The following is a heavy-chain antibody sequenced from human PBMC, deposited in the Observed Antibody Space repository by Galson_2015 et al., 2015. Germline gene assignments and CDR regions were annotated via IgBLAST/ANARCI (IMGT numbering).Heavy chain of an antibody. CDR2: IKSDGSGT. CDR1: GFTFNRFW. Sequence: SLRLSCAASGFTFNRFWMHWVRQAPGKGLVWVSRIKSDGSGTMYADSVKGRFTTSRDNGKNTLYLQMYSLRVEDTAIYYCARDFSYGLDVWGQGTTVTVSS. CDR3: ARDFSYGLDV. V-gene: IGHV3-74*03. D-gene: IGHD3-3*01. J-gene: IGHJ6*02.